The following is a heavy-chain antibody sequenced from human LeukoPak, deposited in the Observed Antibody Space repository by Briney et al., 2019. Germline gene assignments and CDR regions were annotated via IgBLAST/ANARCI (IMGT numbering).Heavy chain of an antibody. CDR2: INPSGGST. J-gene: IGHJ6*02. V-gene: IGHV1-46*01. CDR3: AREDAVLVDAVRYYYYGMDV. D-gene: IGHD2-8*01. CDR1: GYNFISYY. Sequence: ASVKVSCKASGYNFISYYMHWVRQAPGQGLEWMGIINPSGGSTSYAQKFQDRVTMTRDTSTSTVYMELSSLKSEDTAVYYCAREDAVLVDAVRYYYYGMDVWGQGTTFTASS.